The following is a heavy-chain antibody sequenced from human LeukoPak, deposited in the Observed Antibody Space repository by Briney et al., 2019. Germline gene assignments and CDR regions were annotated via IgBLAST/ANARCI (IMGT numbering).Heavy chain of an antibody. V-gene: IGHV4-59*02. J-gene: IGHJ4*02. Sequence: SETLSLTCSVSGVSVSRHYWSWVRLSPGKGLEWIAYFYRSGTTFYNPSLKGRVTISVDTSTNQVSLEVATVTAADTAIYYCARRGPSNTGDLDVWGQGVLVTVSS. D-gene: IGHD1-1*01. CDR3: ARRGPSNTGDLDV. CDR1: GVSVSRHY. CDR2: FYRSGTT.